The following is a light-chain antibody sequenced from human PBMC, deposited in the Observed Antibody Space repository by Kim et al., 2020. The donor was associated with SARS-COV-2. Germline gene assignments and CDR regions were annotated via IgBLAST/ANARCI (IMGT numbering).Light chain of an antibody. CDR2: EGS. CDR3: CSYAGSSTSRV. Sequence: QSITISYTGTSSDVGSYNLVSWYQQHPGKAPKLMIYEGSKRPSGVSNRFSGSKSGNTASLTISGLQAEDEADYYCCSYAGSSTSRVFGTGTKVTVL. J-gene: IGLJ1*01. CDR1: SSDVGSYNL. V-gene: IGLV2-23*01.